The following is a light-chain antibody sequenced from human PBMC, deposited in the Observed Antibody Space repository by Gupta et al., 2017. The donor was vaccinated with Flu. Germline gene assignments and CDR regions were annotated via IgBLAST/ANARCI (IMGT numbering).Light chain of an antibody. CDR1: QGRVDRTKGSN. CDR3: NQGRRIPMT. CDR2: LGS. Sequence: PGVGTPKAKRTRQGRVDRTKGSNLDWYEQKPGQSPNLLIKLGSKPASGVPERFSGSGSGTDFTLRIKRVEAEDVGTYYCNQGRRIPMTFGQGTRLEMK. V-gene: IGKV2-28*01. J-gene: IGKJ5*01.